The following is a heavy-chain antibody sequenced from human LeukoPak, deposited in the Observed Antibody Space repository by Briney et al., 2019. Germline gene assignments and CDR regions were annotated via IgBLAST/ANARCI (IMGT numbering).Heavy chain of an antibody. CDR3: ARINIVVLPDHLERGDYFDP. CDR2: IFSGGDT. Sequence: NPSETLSLTCTVSGASLDSTRYYWGWIRQPPGRGLEWIGSIFSGGDTYYAAALKSRATISVDTSKNVVSLRLNSVTAADTALYYCARINIVVLPDHLERGDYFDPWGQGTLVTVSS. D-gene: IGHD2-2*01. CDR1: GASLDSTRYY. J-gene: IGHJ5*02. V-gene: IGHV4-39*01.